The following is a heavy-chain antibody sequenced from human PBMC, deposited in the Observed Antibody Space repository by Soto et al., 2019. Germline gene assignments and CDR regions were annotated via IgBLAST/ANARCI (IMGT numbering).Heavy chain of an antibody. CDR1: GYTFTSYD. Sequence: QVQLVQSGAEVKKPGASVKVSCKASGYTFTSYDINWVRQATGQGLEWMGWMNPNSGNTGYAQKFQGRVTMTRNTSTNTAYIELSSLRSEAPAVYYCARAPPPDYYYYCHMDDWGKGTTVTVSS. CDR3: ARAPPPDYYYYCHMDD. V-gene: IGHV1-8*01. J-gene: IGHJ6*03. CDR2: MNPNSGNT.